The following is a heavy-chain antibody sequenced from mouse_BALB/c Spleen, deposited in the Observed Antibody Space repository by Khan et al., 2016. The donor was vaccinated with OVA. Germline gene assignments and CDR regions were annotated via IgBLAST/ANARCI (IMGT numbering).Heavy chain of an antibody. V-gene: IGHV3-2*02. Sequence: VQLKESGPGLVRPSQSLSLTCTVTGYSITSDYAWNWIRQFPGNKLEWVGNIDYSGSTSYNPSLKSRISITRATSKNQFFLQLNSVTTEDTATYYCSRIYSEIYWGQGTSVTVSS. D-gene: IGHD1-3*01. J-gene: IGHJ4*01. CDR2: IDYSGST. CDR3: SRIYSEIY. CDR1: GYSITSDYA.